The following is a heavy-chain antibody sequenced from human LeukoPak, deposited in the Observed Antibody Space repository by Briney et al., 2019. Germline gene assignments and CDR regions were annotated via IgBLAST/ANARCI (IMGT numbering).Heavy chain of an antibody. D-gene: IGHD3-3*01. V-gene: IGHV3-30*18. Sequence: GGSLRLSCAASGFTFSSYGMHWVRQAPGKGLEWVAVISYDGSNKYYADSVKGRFTISRDNSKNTLYLQMNSLRAEDTAVYYCAKASTYYDFWSGYRGLDYWGQGTLVTVSS. J-gene: IGHJ4*02. CDR3: AKASTYYDFWSGYRGLDY. CDR1: GFTFSSYG. CDR2: ISYDGSNK.